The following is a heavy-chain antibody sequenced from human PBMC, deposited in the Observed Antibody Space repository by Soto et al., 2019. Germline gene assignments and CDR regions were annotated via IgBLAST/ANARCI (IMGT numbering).Heavy chain of an antibody. V-gene: IGHV3-15*07. CDR2: IKSKTDGGTT. J-gene: IGHJ3*02. CDR1: GFTFSNAW. D-gene: IGHD3-22*01. CDR3: TTTYDSSGYYYVDAFDI. Sequence: GGSLRLSCAASGFTFSNAWMNWVRQAPGKGLEWVGRIKSKTDGGTTDYAAPVKGRFTISRDDSKNTLYLQMNSLKTEDTAVYYCTTTYDSSGYYYVDAFDIWGQGTMVTVSS.